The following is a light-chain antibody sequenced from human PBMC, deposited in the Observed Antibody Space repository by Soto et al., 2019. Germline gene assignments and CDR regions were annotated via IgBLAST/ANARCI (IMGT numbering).Light chain of an antibody. V-gene: IGLV2-14*01. Sequence: QSVLTQPASVSGSPGQSITISCNGTSSDVGGYDYVSWYQQHPGKAPKLIIYAVNNRPSGVSSRFSGSKSGNTASLTVSGLLAEDEADYYCSSYTGNSTPVIFGGGTKLTVL. CDR1: SSDVGGYDY. J-gene: IGLJ2*01. CDR2: AVN. CDR3: SSYTGNSTPVI.